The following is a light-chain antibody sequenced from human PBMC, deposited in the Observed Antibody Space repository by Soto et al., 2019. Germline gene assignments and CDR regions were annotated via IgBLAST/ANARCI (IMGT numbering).Light chain of an antibody. V-gene: IGKV3-11*01. J-gene: IGKJ1*01. CDR3: QQRSNWPPT. Sequence: VELTQSPATLSLSPGERATLSCRASQSVSSYLAWYQQKPGQAPRLLIYDASNRATGIPTRFSGSGSGTDFTLTISSLEPEDFAVYYCQQRSNWPPTFGQGTKV. CDR2: DAS. CDR1: QSVSSY.